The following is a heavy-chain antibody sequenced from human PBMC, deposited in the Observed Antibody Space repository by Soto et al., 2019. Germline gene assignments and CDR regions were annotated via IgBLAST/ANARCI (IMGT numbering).Heavy chain of an antibody. Sequence: EVKLLESGGGLAQPGGSLRLSCVGSGFTFDSYAISWVRQAPGERLQWIAAISGSADGTDYAHSVRGRFTISRDNAKKTVHLQMDSLRVGDTAVYFCAKDTVGGYSFWSGYYSDGLDVWGQGTLVSVS. J-gene: IGHJ3*01. CDR1: GFTFDSYA. D-gene: IGHD3-3*01. CDR3: AKDTVGGYSFWSGYYSDGLDV. V-gene: IGHV3-23*01. CDR2: ISGSADGT.